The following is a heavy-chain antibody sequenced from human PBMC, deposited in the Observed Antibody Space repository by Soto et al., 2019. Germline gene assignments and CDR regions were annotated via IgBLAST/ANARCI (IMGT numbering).Heavy chain of an antibody. Sequence: QVQLVQSGAEVKKPGSSVKVSCKASGGTFSSYAISWVRQAPGQGPEWMGGIIPIFGTANYEQKFQGRVTITADKSSRAASMELSSLRSEVPAVYYCARAHHDYCDYVDPYYCYGMDVWGQGTTVTVS. CDR2: IIPIFGTA. CDR3: ARAHHDYCDYVDPYYCYGMDV. CDR1: GGTFSSYA. D-gene: IGHD4-17*01. J-gene: IGHJ6*02. V-gene: IGHV1-69*14.